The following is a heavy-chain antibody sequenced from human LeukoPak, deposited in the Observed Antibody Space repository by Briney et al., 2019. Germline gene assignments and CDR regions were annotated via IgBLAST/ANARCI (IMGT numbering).Heavy chain of an antibody. CDR3: ARAYYYGLDV. Sequence: PGGSLRLSCAASGFIFSRYKMNWVRQAPGKGLEWVSSISSSSGYMYYADSVKGRFTISRDNAKNSLYLQMNSLRAEDTAVYYCARAYYYGLDVWGQGTTVTVSS. CDR2: ISSSSGYM. J-gene: IGHJ6*02. V-gene: IGHV3-21*01. CDR1: GFIFSRYK.